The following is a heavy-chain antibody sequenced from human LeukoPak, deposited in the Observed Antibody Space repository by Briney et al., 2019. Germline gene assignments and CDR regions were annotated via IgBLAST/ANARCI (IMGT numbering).Heavy chain of an antibody. D-gene: IGHD3-22*01. CDR1: GGSVSSGSYY. V-gene: IGHV4-61*01. CDR2: IYYSGST. J-gene: IGHJ4*02. Sequence: SETLSLSCTVYGGSVSSGSYYWSWIRQPPGKGLKWIGYIYYSGSTNYNPSLKSRVTISVDTSKNQFSLKLSSVTAADTAVYYCARGREYYYDSSGYFDYWGQGTLVTVSS. CDR3: ARGREYYYDSSGYFDY.